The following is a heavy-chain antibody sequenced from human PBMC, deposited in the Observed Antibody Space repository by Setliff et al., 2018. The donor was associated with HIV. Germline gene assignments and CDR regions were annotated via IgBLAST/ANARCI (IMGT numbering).Heavy chain of an antibody. Sequence: ASVKVSCKASGYTFINYGISWVRQAPGQGLEWMGWISAYNGNTNYAQQLQGRVTMTTDTSTSTAYMELRSLRSDDTAVYYCARDGYYYDGSAYSTFDSWGQGTLVTVSS. CDR1: GYTFINYG. CDR3: ARDGYYYDGSAYSTFDS. CDR2: ISAYNGNT. V-gene: IGHV1-18*01. J-gene: IGHJ4*02. D-gene: IGHD3-22*01.